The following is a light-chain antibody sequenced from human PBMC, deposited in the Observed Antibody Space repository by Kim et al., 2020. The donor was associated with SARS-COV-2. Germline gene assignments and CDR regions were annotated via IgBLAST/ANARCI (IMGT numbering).Light chain of an antibody. CDR3: ETWDSNIQV. CDR2: VEGSGSY. V-gene: IGLV4-60*03. CDR1: RGKVNSV. Sequence: SVKRTCTLTRGKVNSVIAWHQQQPGKAPRFLMKVEGSGSYNKGGGVPDRFSGSRSGADRYLIISNLQSEDEADYYCETWDSNIQVFGGGTQLTVL. J-gene: IGLJ3*02.